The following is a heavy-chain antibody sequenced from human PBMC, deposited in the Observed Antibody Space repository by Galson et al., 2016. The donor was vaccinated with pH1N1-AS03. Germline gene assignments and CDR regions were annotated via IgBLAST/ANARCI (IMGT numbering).Heavy chain of an antibody. CDR3: AKPGKSGDYSWDGFDV. CDR2: ISLSGSHT. J-gene: IGHJ3*01. D-gene: IGHD2-21*02. CDR1: GFSFNFYH. Sequence: SLRLSCAASGFSFNFYHLTWVRQAPGKGLEWVSSISLSGSHTFYADSVKGRFSISRDNSKSTLYLILNSLRVEDTAMYYCAKPGKSGDYSWDGFDVWGQGTLVTVSS. V-gene: IGHV3-23*01.